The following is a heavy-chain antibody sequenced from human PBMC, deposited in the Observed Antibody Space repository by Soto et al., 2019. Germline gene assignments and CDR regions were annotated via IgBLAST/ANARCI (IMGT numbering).Heavy chain of an antibody. CDR1: GYIFTNFG. J-gene: IGHJ6*02. D-gene: IGHD6-13*01. V-gene: IGHV1-18*01. CDR3: VRDSSSWFYYYYGMDV. CDR2: ISSYNDNT. Sequence: QVQLKQSGPEVRKPGASVRVSCKASGYIFTNFGISWVRQAPGQGLEWMGWISSYNDNTHYAQKLQGRVSMTTDTSTGTAYMDLRSLRSDDTAIYYCVRDSSSWFYYYYGMDVWGQGTTVTVSS.